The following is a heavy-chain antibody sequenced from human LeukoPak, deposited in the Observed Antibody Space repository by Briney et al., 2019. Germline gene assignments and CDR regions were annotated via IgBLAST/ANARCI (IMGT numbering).Heavy chain of an antibody. CDR3: ARGEPGITMVRNQP. V-gene: IGHV4-34*01. J-gene: IGHJ5*02. Sequence: SGTLSLTCAVYGGSFSGYYWTWIRQPPGKGPEWIGEINHSGSTYYNPSLKSRVTISVDTSKNQFSLKLSSVTAADTAVYYCARGEPGITMVRNQPWGQGTLVTVSS. CDR2: INHSGST. D-gene: IGHD3-10*01. CDR1: GGSFSGYY.